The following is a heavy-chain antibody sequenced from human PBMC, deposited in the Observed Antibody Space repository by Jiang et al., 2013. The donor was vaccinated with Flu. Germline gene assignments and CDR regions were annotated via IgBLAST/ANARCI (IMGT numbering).Heavy chain of an antibody. Sequence: GAEVKKPGASVMVACKLSGYKFRSYGITWVRQAPGQGLEWIGWISSYNGDTEYLQKLQGRVTLTADTSTTSAYMELRSLRPDDTAVYYCVFSDQYTPSGKHFEHWGQGTVVTVSS. CDR3: VFSDQYTPSGKHFEH. J-gene: IGHJ4*01. D-gene: IGHD1-1*01. CDR1: GYKFRSYG. CDR2: ISSYNGDT. V-gene: IGHV1-18*01.